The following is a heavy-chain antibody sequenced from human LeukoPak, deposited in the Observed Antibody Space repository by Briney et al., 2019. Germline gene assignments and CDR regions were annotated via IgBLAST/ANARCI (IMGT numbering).Heavy chain of an antibody. J-gene: IGHJ4*02. CDR1: GFTFSYYS. V-gene: IGHV3-48*02. CDR3: AREGTYYDILTQPKYFDY. CDR2: ISGRSSTI. Sequence: GGALRLFCAASGFTFSYYSMNWVRQARGKGLEGVSYISGRSSTIYYADSVKGRFTISRDNAKNSLYLQMNSLRDEDTAVYYCAREGTYYDILTQPKYFDYWGQGTLVTVSS. D-gene: IGHD3-9*01.